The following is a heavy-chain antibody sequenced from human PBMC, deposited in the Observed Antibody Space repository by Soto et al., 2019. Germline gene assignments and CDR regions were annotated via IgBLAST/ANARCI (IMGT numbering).Heavy chain of an antibody. Sequence: QVQLVQSGAEVKKPGSSVKVSCKTSGVSFNNNGIGWVRQAPGHGLEWMGGVSPPFRTSNYARKFQGRISITADASTGTVNMELSSLTSEDTAQYYCASVLYYGSGSYSPYGMDVLGQGTTVTVSS. D-gene: IGHD3-10*01. J-gene: IGHJ6*02. CDR1: GVSFNNNG. CDR3: ASVLYYGSGSYSPYGMDV. CDR2: VSPPFRTS. V-gene: IGHV1-69*01.